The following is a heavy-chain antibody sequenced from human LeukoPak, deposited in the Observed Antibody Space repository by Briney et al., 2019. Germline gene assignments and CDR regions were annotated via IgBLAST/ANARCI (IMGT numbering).Heavy chain of an antibody. CDR3: AREMRSPTNAFDI. CDR1: GGSISSSSYY. Sequence: SETLSLTCTVSGGSISSSSYYWGWIRQPPGKGLEWIGSIYYSGSTYYNPSLKSRVTISVDTSKNQFSLKLSSVTAADTAVYYCAREMRSPTNAFDIWGQGTMVTVSS. V-gene: IGHV4-39*07. CDR2: IYYSGST. D-gene: IGHD1-14*01. J-gene: IGHJ3*02.